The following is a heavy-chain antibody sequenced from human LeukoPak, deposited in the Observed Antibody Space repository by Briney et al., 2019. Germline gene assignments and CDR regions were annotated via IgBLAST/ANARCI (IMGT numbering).Heavy chain of an antibody. V-gene: IGHV2-5*02. Sequence: SGPTLVNPPQTLTLTCSFSGFSLNTSGVGVGWIRQPPGKALECLALIYWDDGKRYSPSLRSRLTITKDTSKNQVVLTMTNMDPVDTATYYCAHLTTVIASFDYWGQGTLVTVSS. CDR3: AHLTTVIASFDY. D-gene: IGHD4-17*01. J-gene: IGHJ4*02. CDR1: GFSLNTSGVG. CDR2: IYWDDGK.